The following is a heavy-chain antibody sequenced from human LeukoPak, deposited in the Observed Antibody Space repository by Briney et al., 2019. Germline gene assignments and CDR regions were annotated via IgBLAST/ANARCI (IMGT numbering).Heavy chain of an antibody. V-gene: IGHV3-74*01. Sequence: PGGSLRLSCAASGFTFSSYWMHWVRHGPGKGLVWVSRINPDGSGTSHADSVKGRFTISRDNAKNTLYLQMHSLRAEDTAVYYCARISSDWPHYYMDVWGKGTTVTVSS. J-gene: IGHJ6*03. CDR2: INPDGSGT. CDR1: GFTFSSYW. CDR3: ARISSDWPHYYMDV. D-gene: IGHD6-19*01.